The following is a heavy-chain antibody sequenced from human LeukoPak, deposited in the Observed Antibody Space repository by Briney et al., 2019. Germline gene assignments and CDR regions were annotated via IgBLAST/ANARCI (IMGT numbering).Heavy chain of an antibody. J-gene: IGHJ4*02. Sequence: AGGSLRLSCAASGFTFSSYSMNWVRQAPGKGLEWVSSISSSSSYIYYADSVKGRFTISRDNSKNTLYLQMNSLRAEDTAVYYCAKDRAPMVTVVDYWGQGTLVTVSS. CDR1: GFTFSSYS. D-gene: IGHD5-18*01. CDR3: AKDRAPMVTVVDY. V-gene: IGHV3-21*04. CDR2: ISSSSSYI.